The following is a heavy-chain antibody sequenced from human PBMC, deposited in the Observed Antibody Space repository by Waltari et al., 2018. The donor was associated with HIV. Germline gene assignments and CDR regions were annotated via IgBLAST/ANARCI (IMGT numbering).Heavy chain of an antibody. CDR2: INNSGSI. CDR1: GGSSSTYY. D-gene: IGHD4-17*01. V-gene: IGHV4-34*02. J-gene: IGHJ2*01. CDR3: ATRGDYGDLPKYFDL. Sequence: QVELQQGGAGLLKPSETLSLRCAVSGGSSSTYYWSWIRQPPGKGLEWMGEINNSGSINFKPSLKSRLNISLDASKKQSSLHLTSVTAADTALYYCATRGDYGDLPKYFDLWGRGTLVTVSS.